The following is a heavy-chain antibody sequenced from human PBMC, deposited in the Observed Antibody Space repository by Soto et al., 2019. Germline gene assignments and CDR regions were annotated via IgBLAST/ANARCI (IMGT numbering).Heavy chain of an antibody. CDR3: TTDPSYSSSWYSAYYYYGMDV. D-gene: IGHD6-13*01. V-gene: IGHV3-15*01. CDR2: IKSKTDGGTT. CDR1: GFTFSNAW. Sequence: EVQLVESGGGLVKPGGSLRLPCAASGFTFSNAWMSWVRQAPGKGLEWVGRIKSKTDGGTTDYAAPVKGRFTISRDDSKNTLYLQMNSLKTEDTAVYYCTTDPSYSSSWYSAYYYYGMDVWGQGTTVTVSS. J-gene: IGHJ6*02.